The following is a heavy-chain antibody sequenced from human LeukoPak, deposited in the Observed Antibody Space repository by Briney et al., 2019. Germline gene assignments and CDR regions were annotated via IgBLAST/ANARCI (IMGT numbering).Heavy chain of an antibody. J-gene: IGHJ4*02. CDR1: GGSISSGGYS. CDR3: ARGGDDYVGGGFLLTCLNP. Sequence: SETLSLTCAVSGGSISSGGYSWSWIRQPPGKGLEWIGYIYHSGSTYYNPSLKSRVTISVDRSKNQFSLKLSSVTAADTAVYYGARGGDDYVGGGFLLTCLNPGGRETLVTVS. CDR2: IYHSGST. V-gene: IGHV4-30-2*01. D-gene: IGHD3-16*01.